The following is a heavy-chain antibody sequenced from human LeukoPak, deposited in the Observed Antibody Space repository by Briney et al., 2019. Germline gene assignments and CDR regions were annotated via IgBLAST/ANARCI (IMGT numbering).Heavy chain of an antibody. CDR3: ARAYGDEDAFDI. CDR2: IYYSGST. V-gene: IGHV4-59*01. D-gene: IGHD4-17*01. CDR1: GGSISSYY. J-gene: IGHJ3*02. Sequence: SETLSLTCTVSGGSISSYYWSWIRQPPGKGLEWIGYIYYSGSTNYNPSPKSRVIISEDTSKNQFSLKLSSVTAADAAVYYCARAYGDEDAFDIWGQGTMVTVSS.